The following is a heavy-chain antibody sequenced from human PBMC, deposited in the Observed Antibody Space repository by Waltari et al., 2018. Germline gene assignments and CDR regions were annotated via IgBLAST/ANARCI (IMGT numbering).Heavy chain of an antibody. CDR1: GFTFSSYG. J-gene: IGHJ4*02. D-gene: IGHD3-16*01. Sequence: QVQLVESGGGVVQPGGSLRLSCAASGFTFSSYGMHWGRQAPGKGLEWVAFIRYDGSNKYYADSVKGRFTISRDNSKNTLYLQMNSLRAEDTAVYYCAKADDAALGYVDYWGQGTLVTVSS. V-gene: IGHV3-30*02. CDR3: AKADDAALGYVDY. CDR2: IRYDGSNK.